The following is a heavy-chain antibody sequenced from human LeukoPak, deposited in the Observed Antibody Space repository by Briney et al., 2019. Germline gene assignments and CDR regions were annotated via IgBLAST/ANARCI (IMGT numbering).Heavy chain of an antibody. CDR3: AGHPLRGGFGF. V-gene: IGHV4-59*08. Sequence: SETLSLTCTVSGVSITDYYWSWIRQPPGKGLEWIAYIFHTGDTRYNPFLKSRIIISLDTSKNQFSLKLNSVTAADTAVYYCAGHPLRGGFGFWGQGALVTVSS. CDR2: IFHTGDT. J-gene: IGHJ4*02. CDR1: GVSITDYY.